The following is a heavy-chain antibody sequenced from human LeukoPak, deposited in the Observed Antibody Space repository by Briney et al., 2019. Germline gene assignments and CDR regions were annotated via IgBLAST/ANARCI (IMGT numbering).Heavy chain of an antibody. J-gene: IGHJ4*02. CDR2: ISYDGSNK. CDR3: AVDDCGSTTCYPLGSY. D-gene: IGHD2-2*01. Sequence: GGSLRLSCAASGFTFSSYGMHWVRQAPGKGLEWVAVISYDGSNKYYADSVKGRFTISRDNSKNTLYLQMNSLRAEDTAVYYCAVDDCGSTTCYPLGSYWGQGTLVTVSS. CDR1: GFTFSSYG. V-gene: IGHV3-30*03.